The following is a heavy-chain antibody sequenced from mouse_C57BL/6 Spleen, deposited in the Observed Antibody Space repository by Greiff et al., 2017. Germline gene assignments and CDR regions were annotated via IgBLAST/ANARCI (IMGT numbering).Heavy chain of an antibody. CDR3: ASYGSSLYAMDY. CDR1: GYTFTSYW. D-gene: IGHD1-1*01. Sequence: VQLQQSGAELVRPGTSVKLSCKASGYTFTSYWMHWVKQRPGQGLEWIGVIDPSDSYTNYNQKFKGKATLTVDTSSSTAYMQLSSLTSEDSAVYYCASYGSSLYAMDYWGQGTSVTVSS. V-gene: IGHV1-59*01. CDR2: IDPSDSYT. J-gene: IGHJ4*01.